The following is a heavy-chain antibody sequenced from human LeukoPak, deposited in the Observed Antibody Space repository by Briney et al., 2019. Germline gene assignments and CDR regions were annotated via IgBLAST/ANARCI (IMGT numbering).Heavy chain of an antibody. J-gene: IGHJ5*02. D-gene: IGHD2-2*01. CDR3: ACREFTSTWSYP. CDR1: GYSFTSYW. Sequence: GESLKISCKGIGYSFTSYWIGWVRQMPGKGMEWMGVIYPGDSRTRYSPSFQGQVTISVDKSINTAYLQWVSLKASDTAMYYCACREFTSTWSYPWGQGTLVTVSS. V-gene: IGHV5-51*01. CDR2: IYPGDSRT.